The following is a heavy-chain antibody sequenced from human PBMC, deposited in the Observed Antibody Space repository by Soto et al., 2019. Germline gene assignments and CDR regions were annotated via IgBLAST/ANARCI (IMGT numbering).Heavy chain of an antibody. Sequence: GGSLRLSCAASGITFSSYAMNWVRQAPGKGLEWVSGISGRGDSTYHADSVKGRFTISRDNSKDTLYLQMNSLRAEDTAVYYCATRSPWETSGCYWGQGTLVTVSS. CDR3: ATRSPWETSGCY. D-gene: IGHD6-19*01. CDR2: ISGRGDST. CDR1: GITFSSYA. J-gene: IGHJ4*02. V-gene: IGHV3-23*01.